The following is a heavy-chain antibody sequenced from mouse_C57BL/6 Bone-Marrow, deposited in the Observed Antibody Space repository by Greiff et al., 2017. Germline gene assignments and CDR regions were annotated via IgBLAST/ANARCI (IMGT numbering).Heavy chain of an antibody. J-gene: IGHJ2*01. CDR3: ARKITTVLGY. CDR1: GFTFSSYT. Sequence: EVNVVESGGGLVKPGGSLKLSCAASGFTFSSYTMSWVRQTPEKRLEWVATLSGGGGNTYYPDSVKGRFTISRDNAKNTLYLQMSSLRSEDTALYYCARKITTVLGYWGQGTTLTVSS. CDR2: LSGGGGNT. D-gene: IGHD1-1*01. V-gene: IGHV5-9*01.